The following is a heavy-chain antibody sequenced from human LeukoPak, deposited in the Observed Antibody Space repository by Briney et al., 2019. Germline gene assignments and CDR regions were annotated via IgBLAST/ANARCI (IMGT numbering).Heavy chain of an antibody. V-gene: IGHV1-58*02. D-gene: IGHD3-3*01. CDR3: AASYDFWDNWFDP. CDR1: GFTFTSSD. J-gene: IGHJ5*02. Sequence: GTSVKVSCKASGFTFTSSDMQWVRQARGQRLEWIGWIVVGSGNTNYAQKFQERVTITRDMSTSTAYMELSSLRSEDTAVYYCAASYDFWDNWFDPWGQGTLVTVSS. CDR2: IVVGSGNT.